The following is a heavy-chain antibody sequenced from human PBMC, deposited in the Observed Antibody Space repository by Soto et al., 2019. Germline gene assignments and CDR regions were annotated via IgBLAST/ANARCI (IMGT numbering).Heavy chain of an antibody. V-gene: IGHV3-53*01. CDR3: AREGVHNYTEYYFDY. CDR1: GFTISGKKY. D-gene: IGHD3-10*01. J-gene: IGHJ4*02. Sequence: DVQLVESGGGLIQPGESLRLSCAAFGFTISGKKYVAWVRQAPGKGLEWVSALYDLDGSFYAASVKGRFTTSSDSSKTTVYLQMNSLTAEDTAVYYCAREGVHNYTEYYFDYWGQGTLVTVSS. CDR2: LYDLDGS.